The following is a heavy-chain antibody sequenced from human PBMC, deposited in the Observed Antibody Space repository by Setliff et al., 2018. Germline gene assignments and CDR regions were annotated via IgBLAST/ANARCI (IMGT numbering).Heavy chain of an antibody. CDR1: GDTLTTYA. CDR2: IIPIFGSP. CDR3: ARDSQLGFYYFDS. V-gene: IGHV1-69*13. Sequence: SVKVSCKASGDTLTTYAIHWVRQAPGQGLEWMGMIIPIFGSPHYAQRFQDRVIITADVSTRTAYMDLSSLRSEDTAVYYCARDSQLGFYYFDSWGRGTLVTVSS. D-gene: IGHD1-1*01. J-gene: IGHJ4*02.